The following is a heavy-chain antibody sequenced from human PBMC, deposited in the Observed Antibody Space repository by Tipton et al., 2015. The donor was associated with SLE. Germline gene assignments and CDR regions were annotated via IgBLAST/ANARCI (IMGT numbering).Heavy chain of an antibody. V-gene: IGHV4-31*03. D-gene: IGHD3-16*01. CDR3: ARDPGERTFDM. Sequence: TLSLTCTVSGGSLNRAGYFWNWIRQSPGTGLEWIGSISYNGDANHNPSLRRRLTLSIDISENHFSLSLTSLTAADSALYFCARDPGERTFDMWGQGTMATVSS. CDR2: ISYNGDA. CDR1: GGSLNRAGYF. J-gene: IGHJ3*02.